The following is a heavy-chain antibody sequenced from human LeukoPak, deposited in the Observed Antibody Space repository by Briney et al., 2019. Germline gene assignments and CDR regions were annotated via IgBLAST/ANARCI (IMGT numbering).Heavy chain of an antibody. V-gene: IGHV3-23*01. CDR2: LSGSGGST. Sequence: GGSLRLSCAASGFTFSSYAMSWVRQAPGKGLEWVSALSGSGGSTYYADSVKGRFTISRDNSKNTLYLQMNSLRAEDTAVYYCRFGGYCSGGSCYSDYWGQGTLVTVSS. CDR3: RFGGYCSGGSCYSDY. D-gene: IGHD2-15*01. CDR1: GFTFSSYA. J-gene: IGHJ4*02.